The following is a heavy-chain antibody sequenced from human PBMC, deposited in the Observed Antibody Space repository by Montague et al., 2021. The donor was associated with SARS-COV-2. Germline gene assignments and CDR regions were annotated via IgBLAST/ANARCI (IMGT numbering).Heavy chain of an antibody. CDR3: ARGDGHYYGSGTYPYY. J-gene: IGHJ4*02. CDR1: GGSITSYY. V-gene: IGHV4-59*01. D-gene: IGHD3-10*01. Sequence: SETLSLTCTVSGGSITSYYWSWIRQPPGKGLEYIGYIYYSGSTNYNPSLKSRVTMSADTSKNQFSLKLSSVTAADTAVYYCARGDGHYYGSGTYPYYWGQGTLVTVSS. CDR2: IYYSGST.